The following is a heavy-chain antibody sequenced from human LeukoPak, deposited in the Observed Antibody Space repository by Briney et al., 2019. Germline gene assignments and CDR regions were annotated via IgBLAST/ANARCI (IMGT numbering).Heavy chain of an antibody. D-gene: IGHD6-13*01. V-gene: IGHV3-23*01. CDR1: GFTFSSYA. CDR2: ISGSGGST. CDR3: AKDPGGDSSSWFDY. Sequence: GGSLRLSCAASGFTFSSYAMSWVRQAPGKGLEWVSAISGSGGSTYYADSVKGRFTISRDNSKNTLYLQMNSLRAEDTAVYYRAKDPGGDSSSWFDYWGQGTLVTVSS. J-gene: IGHJ4*02.